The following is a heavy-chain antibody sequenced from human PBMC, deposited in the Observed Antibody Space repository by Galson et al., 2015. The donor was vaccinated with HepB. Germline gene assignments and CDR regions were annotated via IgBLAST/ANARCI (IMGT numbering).Heavy chain of an antibody. CDR1: GFTFSSYS. J-gene: IGHJ3*02. D-gene: IGHD3-9*01. CDR2: ISSSSSYI. CDR3: ALGAYYDILTGYYLGAFDI. Sequence: SLRLSCAASGFTFSSYSMNWVRQAPGKGLEWVSSISSSSSYIYYADSVKGRFTISRDNAKNSLYLQMNSLRAEDTAVYYCALGAYYDILTGYYLGAFDIWGQGTMVTVSS. V-gene: IGHV3-21*01.